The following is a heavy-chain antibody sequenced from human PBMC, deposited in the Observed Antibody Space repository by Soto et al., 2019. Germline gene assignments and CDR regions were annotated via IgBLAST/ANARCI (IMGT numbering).Heavy chain of an antibody. CDR1: GGSISSSNW. CDR3: ARQEYSYGTSYYYYGMDV. J-gene: IGHJ6*02. D-gene: IGHD5-18*01. Sequence: QVQLQESGPGLVKPSGTLSLTCAVSGGSISSSNWWSWVRQPPGKGLEWIGGIYHSGSTNYNPSLKSRVTISVDKSKNQFSLKLSSVTAADTAVYYCARQEYSYGTSYYYYGMDVWGQGTTVTVSS. CDR2: IYHSGST. V-gene: IGHV4-4*02.